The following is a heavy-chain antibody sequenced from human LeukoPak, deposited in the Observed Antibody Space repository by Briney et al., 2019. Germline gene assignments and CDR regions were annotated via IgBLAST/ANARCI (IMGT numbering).Heavy chain of an antibody. Sequence: SSVKVSCKASGGTFSSYAISWVRQAPGQGLEWMGGIIPIFGTANYAQKFQGRVTITTDESTSTAYMELSSLRSEDTAVYYCARDPRYCSSTSCYRSWFDPWGQGTLVTVSS. J-gene: IGHJ5*02. CDR3: ARDPRYCSSTSCYRSWFDP. V-gene: IGHV1-69*05. CDR1: GGTFSSYA. CDR2: IIPIFGTA. D-gene: IGHD2-2*01.